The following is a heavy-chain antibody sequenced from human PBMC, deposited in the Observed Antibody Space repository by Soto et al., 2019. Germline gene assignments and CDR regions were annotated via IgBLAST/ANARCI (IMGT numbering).Heavy chain of an antibody. CDR2: ISAYNGDT. Sequence: VASVKVSCKASGYSFTSYGVSWVRQAPGQGLEWMGWISAYNGDTNYAQKLQGRVTMTTDTPTSTVYMELRSLRSDDTAVYYCARGTYCSTTSCRTFDYWGQGTLVTVSS. J-gene: IGHJ4*02. CDR1: GYSFTSYG. CDR3: ARGTYCSTTSCRTFDY. D-gene: IGHD2-2*01. V-gene: IGHV1-18*01.